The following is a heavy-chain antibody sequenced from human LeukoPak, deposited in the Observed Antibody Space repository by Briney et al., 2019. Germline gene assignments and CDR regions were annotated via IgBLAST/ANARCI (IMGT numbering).Heavy chain of an antibody. V-gene: IGHV3-23*01. CDR1: GFPFRNYA. CDR2: ISGSGGGT. Sequence: PGGSLRLSCAASGFPFRNYAMDWVRQAPGKGLEWISVISGSGGGTYYADSVKGRFTISKDNSKNMLYLQMNSLRAEDTAVYYCAKRLSYSSSWYYFDYWGQGTLVTVSS. J-gene: IGHJ4*02. D-gene: IGHD6-13*01. CDR3: AKRLSYSSSWYYFDY.